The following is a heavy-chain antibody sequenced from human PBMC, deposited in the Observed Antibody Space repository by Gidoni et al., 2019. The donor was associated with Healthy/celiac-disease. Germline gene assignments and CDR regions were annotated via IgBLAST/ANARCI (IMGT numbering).Heavy chain of an antibody. CDR1: GFPLSNARMG. V-gene: IGHV2-26*01. Sequence: QVTLKESGPVLVKPTETLTLTCTVSGFPLSNARMGVSWIRQPPGKALEWLAHIFSNDEKSYSTSLKSRLTISKDTSKSQVVLTMTNMDPVDTATYYCARIRGTTGKGEDDAFDIWGQGTMVTVSS. D-gene: IGHD1-1*01. CDR2: IFSNDEK. CDR3: ARIRGTTGKGEDDAFDI. J-gene: IGHJ3*02.